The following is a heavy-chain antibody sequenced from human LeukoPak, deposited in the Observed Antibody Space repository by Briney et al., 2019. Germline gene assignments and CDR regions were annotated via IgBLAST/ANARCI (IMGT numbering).Heavy chain of an antibody. CDR2: IYSGGST. V-gene: IGHV3-23*03. CDR3: AKDVKRTYGDSAVDYFDY. Sequence: PGRSLRLSCAASGFTFSSYEMNWVRQAPGKGLEWVSVIYSGGSTYYADSVKGRFTISRDNSKNTLFLQMNTLRADDTAVYYCAKDVKRTYGDSAVDYFDYWGQGTLVTVSS. D-gene: IGHD4-17*01. CDR1: GFTFSSYE. J-gene: IGHJ4*02.